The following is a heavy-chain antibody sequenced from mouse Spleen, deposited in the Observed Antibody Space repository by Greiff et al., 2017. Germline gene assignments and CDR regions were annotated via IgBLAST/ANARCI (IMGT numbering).Heavy chain of an antibody. CDR3: AINYYGSFAAMDY. Sequence: QVQLQQSGAELARPGASVKMSCKASGYTFTSYTMHWVKQRPGQGLEWIGYINPSSGYTKYNQKFKDKATLTADKSSSTAYMQLSSLTSEDSAVYYCAINYYGSFAAMDYWGQGTSVTVSS. J-gene: IGHJ4*01. CDR1: GYTFTSYT. D-gene: IGHD1-1*01. CDR2: INPSSGYT. V-gene: IGHV1-4*01.